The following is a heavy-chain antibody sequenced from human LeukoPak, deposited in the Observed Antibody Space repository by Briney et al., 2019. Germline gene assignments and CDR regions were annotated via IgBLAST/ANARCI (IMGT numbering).Heavy chain of an antibody. CDR3: AKGYSYGYDLVDY. CDR1: GYTFTGYY. Sequence: ASVKVSCKAPGYTFTGYYMHWVRQAPGQGLEWMGRINPNSGGTNYAQKFQGRVTMTRDTSISTAYMELSRLRSDDTAVYYCAKGYSYGYDLVDYWGQGTLVTVSS. D-gene: IGHD5-18*01. V-gene: IGHV1-2*06. J-gene: IGHJ4*02. CDR2: INPNSGGT.